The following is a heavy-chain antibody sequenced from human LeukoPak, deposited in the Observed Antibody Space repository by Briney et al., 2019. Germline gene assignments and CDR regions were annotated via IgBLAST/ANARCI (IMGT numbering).Heavy chain of an antibody. CDR2: ISWNSGSI. D-gene: IGHD1-26*01. CDR1: GFTFDDYA. Sequence: GGSLRLSCAASGFTFDDYAMHWVRQAPGKGLEWVSGISWNSGSIGYADSVKGRFTISRDNAKNSLYLQMNSLRAEDTAVYYCARDQGGSYSYWGQGTLVTVSS. J-gene: IGHJ4*02. CDR3: ARDQGGSYSY. V-gene: IGHV3-9*01.